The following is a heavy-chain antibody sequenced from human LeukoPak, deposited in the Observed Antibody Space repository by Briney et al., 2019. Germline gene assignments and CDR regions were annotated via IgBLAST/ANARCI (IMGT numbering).Heavy chain of an antibody. V-gene: IGHV3-23*01. Sequence: PGGSLRLSCAASGFTFSSYAMSWVRQAPGQGLEWVSAISASGGSAYYADSVKGRFTISRDNSKNTLYLQMNSLRAEDTAVYYCAKDLRGGSSSWSVAKCFQHWGQGTLVTVSS. CDR3: AKDLRGGSSSWSVAKCFQH. CDR2: ISASGGSA. D-gene: IGHD6-13*01. CDR1: GFTFSSYA. J-gene: IGHJ1*01.